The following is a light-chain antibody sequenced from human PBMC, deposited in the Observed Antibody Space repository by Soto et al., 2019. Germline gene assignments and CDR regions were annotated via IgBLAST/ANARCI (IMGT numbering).Light chain of an antibody. Sequence: QSVLTQPASVSGSPGQSITISCTGTSSDVGGYNSVSWYQQHPGKAPKLMIYDVSYRPSGVSNRFSGSKSGNTASLTISGLQAEDEADYYCSSYTSSSTPVVFGGGTKLTVL. CDR2: DVS. CDR3: SSYTSSSTPVV. J-gene: IGLJ2*01. CDR1: SSDVGGYNS. V-gene: IGLV2-14*01.